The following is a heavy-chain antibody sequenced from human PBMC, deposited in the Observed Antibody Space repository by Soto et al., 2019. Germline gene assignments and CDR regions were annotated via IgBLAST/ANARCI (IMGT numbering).Heavy chain of an antibody. CDR2: IIPIFGTA. Sequence: ASVKVSCKASGGTFSSYAISWVRQAPGQGLEWMGGIIPIFGTANYAQKFQGRVTITADESTSTAYMALSSLRSEDTAVYYCARGRIAAADNYYYGMDVWGQGTTVTVSS. CDR1: GGTFSSYA. D-gene: IGHD6-13*01. J-gene: IGHJ6*02. CDR3: ARGRIAAADNYYYGMDV. V-gene: IGHV1-69*13.